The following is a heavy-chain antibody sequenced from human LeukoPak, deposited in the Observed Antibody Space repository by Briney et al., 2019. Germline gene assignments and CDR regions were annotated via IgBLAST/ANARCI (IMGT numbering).Heavy chain of an antibody. CDR3: ARHIPAGNDLRYFDWIWSVADYFDY. CDR1: GGSISSGGYY. V-gene: IGHV4-30-2*01. Sequence: PSQTLSLTYTVSGGSISSGGYYWSWIRQPPGKGLEWVGYIYHSGSTYYNTSLKSRVTISVDTSKNQFSLKLSSVTAAGTAVEYCARHIPAGNDLRYFDWIWSVADYFDYWGQGTLVTVSS. D-gene: IGHD3-9*01. CDR2: IYHSGST. J-gene: IGHJ4*02.